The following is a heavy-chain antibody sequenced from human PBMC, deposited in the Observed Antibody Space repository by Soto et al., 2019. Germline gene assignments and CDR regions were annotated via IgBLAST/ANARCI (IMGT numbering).Heavy chain of an antibody. D-gene: IGHD6-13*01. V-gene: IGHV1-69*12. Sequence: QVQLVQSGAEVKKPGSSVKVSCKASGGTFSSYAISWVRPAPGQGLEWMGGIIPIFGTANYAQKFQGRVTITADESTSTAYMELSSLRSEDTAVYYCARGGDSSSWDDYYYGMDVWGQGTTVTVSS. J-gene: IGHJ6*02. CDR2: IIPIFGTA. CDR1: GGTFSSYA. CDR3: ARGGDSSSWDDYYYGMDV.